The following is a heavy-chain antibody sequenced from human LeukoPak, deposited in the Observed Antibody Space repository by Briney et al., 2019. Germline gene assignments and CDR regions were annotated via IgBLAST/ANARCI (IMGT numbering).Heavy chain of an antibody. Sequence: ASVKVSCKASGYTFTSYYMHWVLQAPGQGLEWMGIINPSGGSTSYAQKFKGRVTMTRDTSTSTVYMELSSLRSEDTAVYYCARAEVGATHLDYWGQGTLVTVSS. CDR3: ARAEVGATHLDY. V-gene: IGHV1-46*01. D-gene: IGHD1-26*01. J-gene: IGHJ4*02. CDR1: GYTFTSYY. CDR2: INPSGGST.